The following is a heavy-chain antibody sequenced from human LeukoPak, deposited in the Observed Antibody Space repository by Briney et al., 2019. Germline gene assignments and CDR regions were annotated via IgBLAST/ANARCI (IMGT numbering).Heavy chain of an antibody. V-gene: IGHV3-49*04. Sequence: GGSLRLSCTTSGFNLSEHALSWVRQAPGKGLEWVGFIRKKEYDGTTEYAASVKGRFFMSRDDSKSIAYLQMNSLKIEDTAKYYCSSQPHYYDSRDYLDYWGHGTLVTVSS. D-gene: IGHD3-22*01. CDR1: GFNLSEHA. CDR2: IRKKEYDGTT. CDR3: SSQPHYYDSRDYLDY. J-gene: IGHJ4*01.